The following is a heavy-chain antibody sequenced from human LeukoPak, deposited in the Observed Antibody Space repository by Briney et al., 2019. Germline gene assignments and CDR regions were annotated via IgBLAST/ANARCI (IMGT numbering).Heavy chain of an antibody. Sequence: SVKVSCKASGGTFSNYALSWVRQAPGQGIEWMGATIPIFNAANYAQKFKGRVTITADESTSTAYMELRSLTSEDTALYYCARARTDYFDSSGSPFHYWGQGTLVTVSS. J-gene: IGHJ4*01. V-gene: IGHV1-69*13. CDR2: TIPIFNAA. CDR3: ARARTDYFDSSGSPFHY. D-gene: IGHD3-22*01. CDR1: GGTFSNYA.